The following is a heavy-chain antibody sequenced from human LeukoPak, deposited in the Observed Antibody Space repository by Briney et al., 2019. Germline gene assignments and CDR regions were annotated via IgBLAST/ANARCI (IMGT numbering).Heavy chain of an antibody. J-gene: IGHJ4*02. Sequence: TLSLTCTVSGGSISSGSYYWRWIRQPAGKGLEWIGRIYTSGSTNYNPSLKSRVTISVDTSKNQFSLKLSSVTAADTAVYYCARARSLYSSSWQYYFDYWGQGTLVTVSS. D-gene: IGHD6-13*01. CDR3: ARARSLYSSSWQYYFDY. V-gene: IGHV4-61*02. CDR1: GGSISSGSYY. CDR2: IYTSGST.